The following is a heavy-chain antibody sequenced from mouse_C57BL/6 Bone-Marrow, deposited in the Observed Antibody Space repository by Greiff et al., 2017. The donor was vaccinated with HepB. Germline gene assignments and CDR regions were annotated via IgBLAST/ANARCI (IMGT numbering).Heavy chain of an antibody. D-gene: IGHD3-2*02. CDR3: ARVGTAQADY. V-gene: IGHV5-16*01. Sequence: EVMLVESEGGLVQPGSSMKLSCTASGFTFSDYYMAWVRQVPEKGLEWVANINYDGSSTYYLDSLKSRFIISRDNAKNILYLQMSSLKSEDTATYYCARVGTAQADYWGQGTTLTVSS. J-gene: IGHJ2*01. CDR2: INYDGSST. CDR1: GFTFSDYY.